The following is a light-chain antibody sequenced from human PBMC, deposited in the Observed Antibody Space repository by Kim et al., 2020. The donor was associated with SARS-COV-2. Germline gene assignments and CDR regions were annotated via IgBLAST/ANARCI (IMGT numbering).Light chain of an antibody. CDR1: ASNIGKNP. J-gene: IGLJ1*01. CDR2: GNY. Sequence: GKRVTISYSGTASNIGKNPVNWYQHLPGTAPKFLIYGNYERPSGVPDRFSGSKSGTSASLAISGLQSEDEADYYCATWDDSLNGFVFGTGTKVTVL. V-gene: IGLV1-44*01. CDR3: ATWDDSLNGFV.